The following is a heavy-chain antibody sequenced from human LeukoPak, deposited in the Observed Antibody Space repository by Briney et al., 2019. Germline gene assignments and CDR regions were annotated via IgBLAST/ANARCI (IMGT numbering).Heavy chain of an antibody. CDR1: GGSISSYY. CDR3: ARVVIYCSSTSCYDY. CDR2: IYYSGST. D-gene: IGHD2-2*01. J-gene: IGHJ4*02. Sequence: SETLSLTCTVSGGSISSYYWSWIRQPPGKGLEWIGYIYYSGSTNYNPSLKSRVTISVDTSKNQFSLKLSSVTAADTAVYYCARVVIYCSSTSCYDYWGQGTLVTVSS. V-gene: IGHV4-59*01.